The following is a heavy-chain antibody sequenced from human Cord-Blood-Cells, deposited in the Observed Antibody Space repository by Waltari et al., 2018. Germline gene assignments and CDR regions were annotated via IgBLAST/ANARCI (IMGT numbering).Heavy chain of an antibody. J-gene: IGHJ4*02. V-gene: IGHV4-34*01. D-gene: IGHD6-13*01. CDR1: GGSFRGYS. CDR3: ARGVAAAGNPRDY. CDR2: INHSGST. Sequence: QVQLQQWGAGLLKPSETLSLTCAVYGGSFRGYSWSLLRHPPGKGPEWIGEINHSGSTNYNPSLKSRVTTSVDTSKNQFSLKLSSVTAADTAVYYCARGVAAAGNPRDYWGQGTLVTVSS.